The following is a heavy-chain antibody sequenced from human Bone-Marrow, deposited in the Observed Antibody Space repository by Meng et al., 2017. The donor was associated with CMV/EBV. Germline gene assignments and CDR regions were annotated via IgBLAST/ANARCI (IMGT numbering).Heavy chain of an antibody. CDR3: ARGTPNKECSNGVCYSRRYYYYGMDV. V-gene: IGHV1-46*01. D-gene: IGHD2-8*01. CDR2: VDPSGDTT. Sequence: ASVKVSCKASRYTFSTYYMHWVRQAPGQGLEWMGIVDPSGDTTTYAQKFQGRVTMTRDTSTSTVHMELSSLRSEDTAVYHCARGTPNKECSNGVCYSRRYYYYGMDVWGQGTTVTVYS. J-gene: IGHJ6*01. CDR1: RYTFSTYY.